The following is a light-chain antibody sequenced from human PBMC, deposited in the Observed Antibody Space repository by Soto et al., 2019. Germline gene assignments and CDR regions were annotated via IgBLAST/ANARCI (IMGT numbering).Light chain of an antibody. V-gene: IGLV3-21*04. CDR3: QVWDSSSDHPV. CDR1: NIGSKS. CDR2: YDS. Sequence: SYELTQPPSVSVAPGKPARITCGGNNIGSKSVHWYQQKPGQAPGLVIYYDSDRPSGIPERFSGSNSGNTATLTISRVEAGDEADYYCQVWDSSSDHPVFGGGTKLTVL. J-gene: IGLJ2*01.